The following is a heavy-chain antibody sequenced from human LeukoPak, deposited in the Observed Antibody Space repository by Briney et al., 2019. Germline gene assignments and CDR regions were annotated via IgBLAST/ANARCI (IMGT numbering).Heavy chain of an antibody. CDR2: FDPEDGET. J-gene: IGHJ1*01. CDR3: ATSPIRYCSGGSCYSGVPDFQH. CDR1: GYTLTELS. D-gene: IGHD2-15*01. V-gene: IGHV1-24*01. Sequence: ASVKVSCKVSGYTLTELSMHWVRQAPGKGLEWMGGFDPEDGETIYAQEFQGRVTMTEDTSTDTAYMELSSLRSEDTAVYYCATSPIRYCSGGSCYSGVPDFQHWGQGTLVTVSS.